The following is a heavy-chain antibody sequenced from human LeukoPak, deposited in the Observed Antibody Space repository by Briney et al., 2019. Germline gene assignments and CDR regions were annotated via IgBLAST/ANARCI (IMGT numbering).Heavy chain of an antibody. V-gene: IGHV4-59*01. Sequence: SETLSLTCTVSGGSISSYYWGWIRQPPGKGLEWIGYIYYSGSTNYNPSLKSRVTISVDTSKNQFSLKLSSVTAADTAVYYCARELAVGGSSAFDIWGQGTMVTVSS. D-gene: IGHD6-19*01. CDR2: IYYSGST. J-gene: IGHJ3*02. CDR1: GGSISSYY. CDR3: ARELAVGGSSAFDI.